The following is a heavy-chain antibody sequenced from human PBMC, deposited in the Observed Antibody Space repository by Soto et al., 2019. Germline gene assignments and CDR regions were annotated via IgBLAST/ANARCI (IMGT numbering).Heavy chain of an antibody. J-gene: IGHJ4*02. CDR3: KAEWELRPSWGPYYFDY. CDR2: IIPIFGTA. D-gene: IGHD1-26*01. Sequence: QVQLVQSGAEVKKPGSSVKVSCKASGGTFSSYAISWVRQAPGQGLEWMGGIIPIFGTANYAQKFQGRVTITADESTSKAYMELSSLRSEDTAVYYCKAEWELRPSWGPYYFDYWGQGTLVTVSS. CDR1: GGTFSSYA. V-gene: IGHV1-69*12.